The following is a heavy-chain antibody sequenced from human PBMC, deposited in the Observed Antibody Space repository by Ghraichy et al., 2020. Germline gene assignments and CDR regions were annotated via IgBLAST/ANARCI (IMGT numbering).Heavy chain of an antibody. V-gene: IGHV1-46*01. CDR3: ARDLQGGEGADY. D-gene: IGHD1-26*01. CDR2: INPSGDTT. Sequence: ASVKVSCKTSGSPFTSHYLHCERQDPGQVLEWMGIINPSGDTTRYAQKFQGRVTMTRDTSTSRVYMELSSLTSEDTAVYYCARDLQGGEGADYWGQGTLVTVSS. J-gene: IGHJ4*02. CDR1: GSPFTSHY.